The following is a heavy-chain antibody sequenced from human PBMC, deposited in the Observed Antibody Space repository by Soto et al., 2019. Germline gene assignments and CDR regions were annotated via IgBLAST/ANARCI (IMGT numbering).Heavy chain of an antibody. V-gene: IGHV6-1*01. CDR3: VRQPLANLALYGMDV. J-gene: IGHJ6*02. Sequence: SPTLSPTCAISGDSVYANNAAWNWIRQSPSRGLEWLGRTYFRSKWNYDYAESVKSRLTITPDTTNNQISLQLNSVTPEDAAVYYCVRQPLANLALYGMDVWGQGTTV. CDR2: TYFRSKWNY. CDR1: GDSVYANNAA. D-gene: IGHD6-6*01.